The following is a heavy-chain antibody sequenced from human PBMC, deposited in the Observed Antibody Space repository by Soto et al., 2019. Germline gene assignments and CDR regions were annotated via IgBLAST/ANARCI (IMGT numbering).Heavy chain of an antibody. Sequence: QVQLVQSGAEVKKPGASVKVSCKASGYTFTGYDMHWVRQAPGQGLEWMGWINPNSGGTNYAQKFQGRVTMTRDTSISTAYMELSRLRSDDTAVYYCARLSSSDYYYYYDMDVWGQGTTVTVSS. CDR2: INPNSGGT. CDR1: GYTFTGYD. CDR3: ARLSSSDYYYYYDMDV. V-gene: IGHV1-2*02. D-gene: IGHD6-6*01. J-gene: IGHJ6*02.